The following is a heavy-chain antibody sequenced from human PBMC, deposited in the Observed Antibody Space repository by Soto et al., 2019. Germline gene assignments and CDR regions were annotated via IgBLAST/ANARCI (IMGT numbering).Heavy chain of an antibody. D-gene: IGHD2-2*02. V-gene: IGHV3-7*01. Sequence: EVQLVESGGDLVQPGGSLRLSCAASGFTFSNFWMTWVRQVPGKGLEWVANINIDGSEKYHADSVKGRFTISRDNAKNSLHLQMTNLRAEDTALYYCARERATYIGFDPWGQGTLVTVSP. CDR1: GFTFSNFW. CDR2: INIDGSEK. J-gene: IGHJ5*02. CDR3: ARERATYIGFDP.